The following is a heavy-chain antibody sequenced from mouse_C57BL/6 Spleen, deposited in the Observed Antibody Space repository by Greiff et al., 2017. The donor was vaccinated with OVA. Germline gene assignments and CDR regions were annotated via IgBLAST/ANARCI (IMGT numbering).Heavy chain of an antibody. Sequence: EVKLMESGGGLVQPGGSLSLSCAASGFTFTDYYMSWVRQPPGKALEWLGFIRNKANGYTTEYSASVKGRFTISRDNSQSILYLQMNALRAEDSATYYCARGLRRTLYAMDYWGQRTSVTVSS. CDR3: ARGLRRTLYAMDY. V-gene: IGHV7-3*01. J-gene: IGHJ4*01. CDR1: GFTFTDYY. CDR2: IRNKANGYTT. D-gene: IGHD2-4*01.